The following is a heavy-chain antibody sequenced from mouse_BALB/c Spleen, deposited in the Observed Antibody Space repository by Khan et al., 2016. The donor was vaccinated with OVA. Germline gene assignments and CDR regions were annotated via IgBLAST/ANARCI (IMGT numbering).Heavy chain of an antibody. CDR2: IYPPNDDS. Sequence: EVQLQQSGAELVKPGASVKLSCTASGFTIKDTYIHWMKQRPEQGLEWIWRIYPPNDDSKYGPKFQAKATLTADTSSTTAYLQLSSLTSEDTAFFYCDNLYANRFAFWGQGTLVSVSA. D-gene: IGHD2-1*01. J-gene: IGHJ3*01. CDR1: GFTIKDTY. V-gene: IGHV14-3*02. CDR3: DNLYANRFAF.